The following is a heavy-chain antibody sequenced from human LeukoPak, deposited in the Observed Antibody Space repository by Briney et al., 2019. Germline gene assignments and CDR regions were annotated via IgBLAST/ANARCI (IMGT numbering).Heavy chain of an antibody. V-gene: IGHV1-2*02. D-gene: IGHD5-24*01. CDR1: GYTFTGYY. CDR3: ARRTADGYNLDY. Sequence: ASVKVSCKASGYTFTGYYMHWVRQAPGQGLEWMGWINPNSGGTNYAQKFQGRVTMTRDTSISTAHMELSRLRSDDTAVYYCARRTADGYNLDYWGQGTLVTVSS. J-gene: IGHJ4*02. CDR2: INPNSGGT.